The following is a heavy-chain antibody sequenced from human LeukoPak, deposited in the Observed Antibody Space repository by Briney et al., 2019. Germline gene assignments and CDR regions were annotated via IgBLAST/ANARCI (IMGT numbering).Heavy chain of an antibody. CDR3: ARTAARRFDY. J-gene: IGHJ4*02. V-gene: IGHV1-46*01. Sequence: ASVKVSCKASGGTFISYAISWVRQAPGQGLEWMGIINPTGGSTTYAQKFQGRVTMTRDTSTSTVYMELSSLRSDDTAVYYCARTAARRFDYWGQGTLVTVSS. D-gene: IGHD6-6*01. CDR2: INPTGGST. CDR1: GGTFISYA.